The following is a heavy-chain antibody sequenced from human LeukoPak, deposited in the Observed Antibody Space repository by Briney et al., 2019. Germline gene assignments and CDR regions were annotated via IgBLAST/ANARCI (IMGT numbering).Heavy chain of an antibody. V-gene: IGHV3-30-3*01. CDR2: ISYDGSNK. J-gene: IGHJ4*02. Sequence: GGSLRLSCAASGFTFSSYAMHWVRQAPGKGLEWVAVISYDGSNKYYADSVKGRFTISRDNSKNTLYLQMNSLRAEDMAVYYCARVDSSGSPFDYWGQGTLVTVSS. CDR1: GFTFSSYA. CDR3: ARVDSSGSPFDY. D-gene: IGHD3-22*01.